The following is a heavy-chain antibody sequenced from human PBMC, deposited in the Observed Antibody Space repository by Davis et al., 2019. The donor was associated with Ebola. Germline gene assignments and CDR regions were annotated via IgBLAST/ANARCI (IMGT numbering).Heavy chain of an antibody. V-gene: IGHV4-31*03. Sequence: PSETLSPTCTVSGGSISSGGYYWSWIRQHPGKGLEWIGYIYYSGSTYYNPSLKSRVTISVDTSKNQFSLKLSSVTAADTAVYYCARVRYYDSSGYYLGAFDIWGQGTMVTVSS. D-gene: IGHD3-22*01. CDR3: ARVRYYDSSGYYLGAFDI. CDR1: GGSISSGGYY. CDR2: IYYSGST. J-gene: IGHJ3*02.